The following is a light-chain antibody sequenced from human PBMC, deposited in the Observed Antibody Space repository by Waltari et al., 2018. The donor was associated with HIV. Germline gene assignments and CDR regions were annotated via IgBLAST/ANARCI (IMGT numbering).Light chain of an antibody. Sequence: EILMTHSPATLSVSPGESAPLLCRASQTIRSNLAWYQQKPGQAPRLLLYDASTRATGIPARFSGSGAGTEFTLTITSLQSEDFAVYYCQQYNNWPPITFGQGTRLEIK. CDR3: QQYNNWPPIT. J-gene: IGKJ5*01. V-gene: IGKV3-15*01. CDR1: QTIRSN. CDR2: DAS.